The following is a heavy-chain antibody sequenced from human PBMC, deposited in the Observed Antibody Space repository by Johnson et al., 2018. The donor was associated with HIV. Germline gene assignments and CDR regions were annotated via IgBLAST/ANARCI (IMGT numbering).Heavy chain of an antibody. CDR2: IWYDGSNK. D-gene: IGHD1-26*01. Sequence: QVQLVESGGGLIQPGRSLRLSCAASGFTFSSYGMHWVRQAPGKGLEWVAVIWYDGSNKYYGDSVKGRFTISRDNFKNTLYLQMNSLRAEDTAVYYCARCGYSNYWDVVDIWGQGTMVIVSS. J-gene: IGHJ3*02. V-gene: IGHV3-33*01. CDR3: ARCGYSNYWDVVDI. CDR1: GFTFSSYG.